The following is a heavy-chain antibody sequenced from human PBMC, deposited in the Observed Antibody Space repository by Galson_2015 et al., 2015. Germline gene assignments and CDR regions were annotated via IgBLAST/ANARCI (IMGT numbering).Heavy chain of an antibody. Sequence: SLRLSCAASGFTVSSNYMGWVRQAPGKGLEWVSVIYACGSTYYADSVKGRFTISRDNSKNTLYPQMNSLRAEDMAVYYCARGSGGSHCSGGSYLDYWGQGTLVTVSS. J-gene: IGHJ4*02. CDR1: GFTVSSNY. D-gene: IGHD2-15*01. V-gene: IGHV3-66*03. CDR2: IYACGST. CDR3: ARGSGGSHCSGGSYLDY.